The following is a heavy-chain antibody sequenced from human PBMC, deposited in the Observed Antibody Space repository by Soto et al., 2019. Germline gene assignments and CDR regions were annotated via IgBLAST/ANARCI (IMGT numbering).Heavy chain of an antibody. CDR2: ISSSSSYI. Sequence: GGSLRLSCAASGFTFSSYGMHWVRQAPGKGLEWVSSISSSSSYIYYADSVKGRFTISRDNAKNSLYLQMNSLRAEDTAVYYCARDRGIAAAGEGNYYYYMDVWGKGTTVTGSS. V-gene: IGHV3-21*01. CDR3: ARDRGIAAAGEGNYYYYMDV. CDR1: GFTFSSYG. J-gene: IGHJ6*03. D-gene: IGHD6-13*01.